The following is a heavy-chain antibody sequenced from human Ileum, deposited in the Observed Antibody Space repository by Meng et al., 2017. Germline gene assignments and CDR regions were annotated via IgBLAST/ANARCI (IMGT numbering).Heavy chain of an antibody. Sequence: SETLSLTCTVSRGSTPTYYWNWIRHSPGRGLEWLGNIHDTGSTNYNPSLGGRVTISLDPSTSHFSLKLTSVTAADTAVYYCARGYKWFDLDPWGQGTRVTCAS. CDR1: RGSTPTYY. CDR2: IHDTGST. V-gene: IGHV4-59*01. J-gene: IGHJ5*02. CDR3: ARGYKWFDLDP. D-gene: IGHD3-10*01.